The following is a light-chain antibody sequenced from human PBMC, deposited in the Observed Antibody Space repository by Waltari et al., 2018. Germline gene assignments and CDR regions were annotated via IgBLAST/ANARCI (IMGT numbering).Light chain of an antibody. CDR3: HQCYGSPYT. Sequence: DIVMSQSPDSLAVSLGERATINCQSRLSLLYRSSNKNCLAWYQQKPGQPPTLLISWASARESGVPDRFSGSGSGTDFTLTITSLQAEDVAVYYCHQCYGSPYTFGQGTKLEI. V-gene: IGKV4-1*01. J-gene: IGKJ2*01. CDR2: WAS. CDR1: LSLLYRSSNKNC.